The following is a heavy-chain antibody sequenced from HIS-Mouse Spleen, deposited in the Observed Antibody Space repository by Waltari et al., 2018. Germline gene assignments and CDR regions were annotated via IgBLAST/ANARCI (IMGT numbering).Heavy chain of an antibody. D-gene: IGHD6-13*01. CDR2: IYYSGST. J-gene: IGHJ2*01. CDR1: GGSISSSSYY. Sequence: QLQLQESGPGLVKPSETLSLTCTVSGGSISSSSYYWGWIRQPPGKGLDGIGSIYYSGSTYSTPYLTSRVTISVDTSKNQFSLKLSSVTAADTAVYYCAREIPYSSSWYDWYFDLWGRGTLVTVSS. V-gene: IGHV4-39*07. CDR3: AREIPYSSSWYDWYFDL.